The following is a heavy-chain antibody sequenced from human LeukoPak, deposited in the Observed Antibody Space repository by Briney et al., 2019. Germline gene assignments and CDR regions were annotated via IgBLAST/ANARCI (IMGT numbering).Heavy chain of an antibody. V-gene: IGHV4-30-4*01. D-gene: IGHD3-10*01. Sequence: SQTLSLTCTVSGGSIISNDYYWSWIRQSPGKGLEWIGYNYNSGSTYYNPSLRSRFTISLDTSKSLFSLKVNSVTAADTAVYYCARETRRGPYYYFDYWGQGTLVTVSS. CDR1: GGSIISNDYY. J-gene: IGHJ4*02. CDR2: NYNSGST. CDR3: ARETRRGPYYYFDY.